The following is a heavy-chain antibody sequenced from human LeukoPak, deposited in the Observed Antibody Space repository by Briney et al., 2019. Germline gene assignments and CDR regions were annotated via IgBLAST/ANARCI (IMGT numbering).Heavy chain of an antibody. D-gene: IGHD3-16*01. V-gene: IGHV5-10-1*01. CDR1: GCNFTSYW. CDR3: ARPSYPFGNYWYFDL. CDR2: IDPSDSYT. J-gene: IGHJ2*01. Sequence: GESLKISCKGSGCNFTSYWISWVRQMPGKGLEWMGRIDPSDSYTNYSPSFQGHVTISADKSISTAYLQWSSLKASDTAMYYCARPSYPFGNYWYFDLWGRGTLVTVSS.